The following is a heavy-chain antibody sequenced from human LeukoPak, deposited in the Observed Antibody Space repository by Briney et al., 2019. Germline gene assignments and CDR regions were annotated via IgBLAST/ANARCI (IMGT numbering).Heavy chain of an antibody. V-gene: IGHV3-33*01. CDR2: IWYDGSNK. Sequence: GGSLRLSCAASGFTFSSYGMNWVRQAPGKGLEWVAVIWYDGSNKYYADSLKAPFPIPIDNSNTTLYLQMNSLSAEDTAVYYCAREDIVVVVAATGKYYYYYYGMDVWGQGTTVTVSS. CDR3: AREDIVVVVAATGKYYYYYYGMDV. D-gene: IGHD2-15*01. CDR1: GFTFSSYG. J-gene: IGHJ6*02.